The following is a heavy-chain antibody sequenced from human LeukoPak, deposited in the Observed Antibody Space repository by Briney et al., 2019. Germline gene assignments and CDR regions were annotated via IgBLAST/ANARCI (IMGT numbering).Heavy chain of an antibody. CDR3: AELGTTMIGGV. CDR1: GFTFSSYE. CDR2: ISSSGSTI. D-gene: IGHD3-10*02. Sequence: GSLRLSCAASGFTFSSYEMNWVRQAPGKGLEWVSYISSSGSTIYYADSVKGRFTISRDNAKNSLYLQMNSLRAEDTAVYYCAELGTTMIGGVWGKGTTVTISS. J-gene: IGHJ6*04. V-gene: IGHV3-48*03.